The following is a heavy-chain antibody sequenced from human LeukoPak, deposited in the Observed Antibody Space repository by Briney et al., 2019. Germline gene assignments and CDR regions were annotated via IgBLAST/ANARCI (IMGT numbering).Heavy chain of an antibody. Sequence: SETLSLTCAVYTGPFSGYYWAWIRQPPGEGLEWIGEITHNANTKYNPSLESRVIVSVDTSKNQFSLKLNSVTAADTAVYYCARFPVLDTAMAWGQGTQVTVSS. D-gene: IGHD5-18*01. CDR3: ARFPVLDTAMA. CDR1: TGPFSGYY. J-gene: IGHJ5*02. CDR2: ITHNANT. V-gene: IGHV4-34*01.